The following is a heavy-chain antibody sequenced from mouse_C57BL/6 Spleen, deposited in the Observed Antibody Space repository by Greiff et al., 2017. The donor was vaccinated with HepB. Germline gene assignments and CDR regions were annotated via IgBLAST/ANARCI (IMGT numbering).Heavy chain of an antibody. J-gene: IGHJ4*01. D-gene: IGHD3-2*02. CDR2: IYPGSGST. V-gene: IGHV1-55*01. CDR1: GYTFTSYW. Sequence: VQLQQSGAELVKPGASVKMSCKASGYTFTSYWITWVKQRPGQGLEWIGDIYPGSGSTNYNEKFKSKATLTVDTSSSTAYMQLSSLTSEDSAVYYCARPQLRLRYYAMDYWGQGTSVTVSS. CDR3: ARPQLRLRYYAMDY.